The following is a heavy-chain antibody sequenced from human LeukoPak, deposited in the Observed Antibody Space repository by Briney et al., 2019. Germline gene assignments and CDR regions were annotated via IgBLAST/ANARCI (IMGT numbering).Heavy chain of an antibody. CDR3: ARGTGEVTAGYY. J-gene: IGHJ4*02. V-gene: IGHV3-53*01. CDR2: IYNDGRT. Sequence: PGGSLRLSCAASGFTFSSYAMHWVRQAPGKGLEWVSVIYNDGRTFYADSVKGRFTISRDDSKNTLSLQMNSLRADDTAVYYCARGTGEVTAGYYWGQGTLVTVSS. D-gene: IGHD2-21*02. CDR1: GFTFSSYA.